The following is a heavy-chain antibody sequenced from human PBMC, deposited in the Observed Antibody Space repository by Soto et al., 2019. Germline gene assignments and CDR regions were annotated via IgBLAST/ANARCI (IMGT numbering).Heavy chain of an antibody. CDR2: IYYSGST. V-gene: IGHV4-61*01. CDR1: GGSVSSGSYY. Sequence: QVQLQESGPGLVKPSETLSLTCTVSGGSVSSGSYYWSWIRQPPGKGLEWIGYIYYSGSTNYNPSLKIRVTLPVDKTKNQFSVKLSSVAAADTAGYYWAGDGYGMDVWGQGTTVTVSS. CDR3: AGDGYGMDV. J-gene: IGHJ6*02.